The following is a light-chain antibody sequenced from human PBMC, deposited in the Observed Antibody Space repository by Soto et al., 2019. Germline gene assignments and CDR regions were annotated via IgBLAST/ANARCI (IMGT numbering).Light chain of an antibody. V-gene: IGKV3-20*01. J-gene: IGKJ3*01. CDR3: QQYDASPLT. CDR2: AAS. Sequence: EIVLTQSPGTLSLSPGERATLSCRASQSLSTNSLAWYQQKPGQTPRLLIYAASTRDTDIPDRFNGSGSGTDFALTISRLDSEDFALYSCQQYDASPLTLGPGTKVDIK. CDR1: QSLSTNS.